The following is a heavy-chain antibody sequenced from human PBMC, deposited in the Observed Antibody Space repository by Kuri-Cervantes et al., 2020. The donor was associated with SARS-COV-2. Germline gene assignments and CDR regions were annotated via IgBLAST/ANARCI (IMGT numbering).Heavy chain of an antibody. Sequence: GESLKISCAASGFTFSSYSMNWVRQAPGKGLEWVSYISSSSSTIYYADSVKGRFTISRDNAKNSLYLQMNSLRDEGTAVYYCARDGVKDDYGFSSYWGQGTLVTVSS. J-gene: IGHJ4*02. D-gene: IGHD4-17*01. CDR1: GFTFSSYS. CDR2: ISSSSSTI. CDR3: ARDGVKDDYGFSSY. V-gene: IGHV3-48*02.